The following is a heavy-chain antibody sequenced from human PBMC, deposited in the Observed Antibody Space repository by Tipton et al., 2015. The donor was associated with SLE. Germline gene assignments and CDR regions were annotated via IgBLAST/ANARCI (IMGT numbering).Heavy chain of an antibody. J-gene: IGHJ4*02. D-gene: IGHD3-3*01. Sequence: QVQLVQSGAEVKKPGASVKVSCKASGYTFSSYGISWVRQAPGQGLEWMGWINTYNGNTNYAQKLQGRVTMTSDTSTSTAYMELRSLRSDDTAVYYCARVRDDFWSGPFDYWGQGTLVTVSS. V-gene: IGHV1-18*01. CDR3: ARVRDDFWSGPFDY. CDR2: INTYNGNT. CDR1: GYTFSSYG.